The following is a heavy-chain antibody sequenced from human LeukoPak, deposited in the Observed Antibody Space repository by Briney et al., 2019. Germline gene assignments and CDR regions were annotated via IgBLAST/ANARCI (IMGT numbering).Heavy chain of an antibody. D-gene: IGHD5-24*01. V-gene: IGHV4-59*01. CDR2: IYYSGST. CDR3: ARNDLEMATMGGGFDY. Sequence: PSETLSLTCTVSGGSFSSYYWSWIRQPPGKGLEWIGYIYYSGSTNYNPSLKSRVTISVDTSKNQFSLKLSSVTAADTAVYYCARNDLEMATMGGGFDYWGQGTLVTVSS. J-gene: IGHJ4*02. CDR1: GGSFSSYY.